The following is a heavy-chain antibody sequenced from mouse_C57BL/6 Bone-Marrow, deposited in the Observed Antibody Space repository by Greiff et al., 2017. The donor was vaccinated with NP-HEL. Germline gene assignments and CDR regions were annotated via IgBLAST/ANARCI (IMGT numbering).Heavy chain of an antibody. V-gene: IGHV5-6*01. CDR1: GFTFSSYG. Sequence: EVHLVESGGDLVKPGGSLKLSCAASGFTFSSYGMSWVRQTPDKRLEWVATISSGGSYTYYPDSVKGRFTISRDNAKNTLYLQMSSLKSEDTAMYYCARRNYYGSSYLYAMDYWGQGTSVTVSS. D-gene: IGHD1-1*01. CDR3: ARRNYYGSSYLYAMDY. CDR2: ISSGGSYT. J-gene: IGHJ4*01.